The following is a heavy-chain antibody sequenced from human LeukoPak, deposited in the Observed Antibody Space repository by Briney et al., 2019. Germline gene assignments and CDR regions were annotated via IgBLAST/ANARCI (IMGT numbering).Heavy chain of an antibody. J-gene: IGHJ6*03. D-gene: IGHD5-18*01. CDR2: INPNSGGT. V-gene: IGHV1-2*02. Sequence: RASVKVSCKASGYTFTGYYMHWVRQAPGQGLEWMGWINPNSGGTNYAQKFQGRVTITADESTSTAYMELSSLRSEDTAVYYCAGSLLDTAMVDTNYYYYYYMDVWGKGTTVTISS. CDR3: AGSLLDTAMVDTNYYYYYYMDV. CDR1: GYTFTGYY.